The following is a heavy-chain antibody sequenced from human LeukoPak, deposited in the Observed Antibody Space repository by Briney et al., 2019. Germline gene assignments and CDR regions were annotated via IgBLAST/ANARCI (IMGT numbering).Heavy chain of an antibody. CDR1: GGSTTSSGYY. CDR3: ARQHTRGVVVTLVDY. J-gene: IGHJ4*02. V-gene: IGHV4-39*01. CDR2: LYYSGTT. Sequence: PSETLSLTCTVSGGSTTSSGYYWGWIRQPPGKGLEWIGALYYSGTTYYNPSLKSRVTLSVDTSKNQFSLKLGSVTAADTAVYYCARQHTRGVVVTLVDYWGQGTLVTVSS. D-gene: IGHD3-22*01.